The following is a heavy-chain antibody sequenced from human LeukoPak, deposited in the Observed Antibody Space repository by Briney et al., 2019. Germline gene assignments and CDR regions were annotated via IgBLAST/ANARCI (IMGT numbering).Heavy chain of an antibody. Sequence: GGSLRLSCAASGFTFSSYAMSWVRQAPGKGLEWVAFIRYDGSNKYYTDSVKGRFTISRDNSKSTLYLQMNSLRAEDTAVYYCAKDRHAGIVATVYFDYWGQGTLVTVSS. CDR3: AKDRHAGIVATVYFDY. CDR1: GFTFSSYA. D-gene: IGHD5-12*01. V-gene: IGHV3-30*02. CDR2: IRYDGSNK. J-gene: IGHJ4*02.